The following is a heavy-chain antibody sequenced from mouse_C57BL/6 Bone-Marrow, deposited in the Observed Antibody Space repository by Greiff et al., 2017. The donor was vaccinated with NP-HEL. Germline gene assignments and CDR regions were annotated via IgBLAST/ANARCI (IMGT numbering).Heavy chain of an antibody. CDR3: ARSNYGSRTGFAY. CDR2: IYPRSGNT. V-gene: IGHV1-81*01. D-gene: IGHD1-1*01. Sequence: VKLMESGAELARPGASVKLSCKASGYTFTSYGISWVKQRTGQGLEWIGEIYPRSGNTYYNEKFKGKATLTADKSSSTAYMELRSLTSEDSAVYFCARSNYGSRTGFAYWGQGTLVTVSA. J-gene: IGHJ3*01. CDR1: GYTFTSYG.